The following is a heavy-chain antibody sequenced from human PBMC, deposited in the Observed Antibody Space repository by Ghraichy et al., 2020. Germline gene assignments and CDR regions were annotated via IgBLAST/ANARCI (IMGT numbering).Heavy chain of an antibody. CDR1: GFTFDDYA. J-gene: IGHJ4*02. CDR3: AKDPFGSGDY. Sequence: SLRLSCAASGFTFDDYAMHWVRQAPEKGLEWVSLITGDGVTTNYTDSVKGRFTISRDNSKNSLYLQMNSLRTEDTALYYCAKDPFGSGDYWGQGTRVTVSS. D-gene: IGHD6-19*01. CDR2: ITGDGVTT. V-gene: IGHV3-43*02.